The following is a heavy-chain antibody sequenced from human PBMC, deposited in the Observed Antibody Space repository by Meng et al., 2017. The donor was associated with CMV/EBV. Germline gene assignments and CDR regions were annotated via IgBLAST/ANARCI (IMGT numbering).Heavy chain of an antibody. J-gene: IGHJ3*02. V-gene: IGHV3-11*01. CDR2: ITNSGNTI. CDR1: GFTFSDYY. D-gene: IGHD3-10*01. CDR3: ARKRSQVSGSAFDI. Sequence: GGSLRLSCAASGFTFSDYYMSWIRQAPEKGLEWVSYITNSGNTIYDADSVKGRFSISRDNARNSLYLQMNSLRAEDTAVYYCARKRSQVSGSAFDIWGHGTMVTV.